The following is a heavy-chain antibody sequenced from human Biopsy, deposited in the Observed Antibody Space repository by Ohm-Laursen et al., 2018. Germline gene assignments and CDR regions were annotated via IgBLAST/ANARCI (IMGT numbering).Heavy chain of an antibody. Sequence: SLRLSCSASGFTFSSYAMNWVRQVPGKGLEWVSGITGSGGSTYYTDSVKGRFTISRDNSKNTLYLQMSSLRAEDTAVYYCAREGASGHYYNSSGDFDYWGQGTLVTVSS. J-gene: IGHJ4*02. CDR1: GFTFSSYA. V-gene: IGHV3-23*01. CDR3: AREGASGHYYNSSGDFDY. CDR2: ITGSGGST. D-gene: IGHD3-22*01.